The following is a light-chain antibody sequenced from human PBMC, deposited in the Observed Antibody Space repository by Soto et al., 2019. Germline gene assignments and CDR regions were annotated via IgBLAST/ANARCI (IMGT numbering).Light chain of an antibody. CDR3: SSYAGSSTWV. Sequence: XTGTSSDVGGYDYVSWYQQHPGKAPKLMIYDVNTRPSGVPDRFSGSKSGSTASLTISGLQAEDEADYYCSSYAGSSTWVFGGGTKLTVL. CDR1: SSDVGGYDY. J-gene: IGLJ3*02. V-gene: IGLV2-11*01. CDR2: DVN.